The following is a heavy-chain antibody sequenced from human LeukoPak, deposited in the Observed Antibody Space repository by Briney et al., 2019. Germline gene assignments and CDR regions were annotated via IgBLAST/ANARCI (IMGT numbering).Heavy chain of an antibody. V-gene: IGHV4-39*07. D-gene: IGHD4-23*01. CDR3: ARNGGNSDYDY. CDR2: IYHSGAT. CDR1: GGSISSSSYY. J-gene: IGHJ4*02. Sequence: SETLSLTCTVSGGSISSSSYYWGWIRQPPGKGLEWIGEIYHSGATNYNPSLKSRVTMLLDKSKNQFSLKLNSVTAADTAVYYCARNGGNSDYDYWGQGTLVTVSA.